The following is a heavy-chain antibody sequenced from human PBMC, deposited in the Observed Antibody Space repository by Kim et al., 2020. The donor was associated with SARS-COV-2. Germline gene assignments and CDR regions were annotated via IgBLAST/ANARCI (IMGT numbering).Heavy chain of an antibody. J-gene: IGHJ6*02. CDR3: ARGLGWNTDYGMDV. V-gene: IGHV3-30*04. Sequence: GGSLRLSCGASEFTFTSYPMHWVRQAPGKGLEWVAVISDDGSNKDYADSVKGRFTISRDNSKNTVDLQMNSLNTEDAAVYYCARGLGWNTDYGMDVWGPGTTVTVSS. D-gene: IGHD1-1*01. CDR2: ISDDGSNK. CDR1: EFTFTSYP.